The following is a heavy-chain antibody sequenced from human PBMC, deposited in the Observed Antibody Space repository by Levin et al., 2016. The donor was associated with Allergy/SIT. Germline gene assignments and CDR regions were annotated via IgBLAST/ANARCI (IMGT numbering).Heavy chain of an antibody. Sequence: GESLKISCAASGFSFDDYGMSWVRQVPGKRLEWVSGINWNGDRTDYGDSVKGRFTISRDNAKNSLYLQVDSLRAEDTALYFCARARDYYGAGLGRAFDYWGQGTLVTVSS. CDR3: ARARDYYGAGLGRAFDY. D-gene: IGHD3-10*01. J-gene: IGHJ4*02. CDR2: INWNGDRT. CDR1: GFSFDDYG. V-gene: IGHV3-20*04.